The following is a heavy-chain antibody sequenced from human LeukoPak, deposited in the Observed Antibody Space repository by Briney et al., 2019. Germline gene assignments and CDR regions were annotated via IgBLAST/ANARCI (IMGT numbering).Heavy chain of an antibody. D-gene: IGHD6-19*01. CDR3: AKLSYSSGWYSLLPARPYYFDY. CDR2: IIGCGCRT. CDR1: GFTFSSYP. V-gene: IGHV3-23*01. Sequence: PGGSLRLSCAASGFTFSSYPMSWVRQAPGKGLEWVSAIIGCGCRTYYADSVKGRFTISRDNSKNTLYLQMNSLRAEDTAVYYCAKLSYSSGWYSLLPARPYYFDYWGQGTLVTVSS. J-gene: IGHJ4*02.